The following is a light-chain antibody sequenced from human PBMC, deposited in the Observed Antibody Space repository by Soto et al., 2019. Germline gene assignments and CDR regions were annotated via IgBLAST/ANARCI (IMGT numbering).Light chain of an antibody. Sequence: EIVMTQSPATLSVSPGERATLSCRASQSVSSYLAWYHHKPGPAPRLLISDASNRAPGIPARFRGSGSETDFTLTISSLEPEDFAGYYCQQRSNWLGVTFGQGKRLEIK. J-gene: IGKJ5*01. V-gene: IGKV3-11*01. CDR3: QQRSNWLGVT. CDR2: DAS. CDR1: QSVSSY.